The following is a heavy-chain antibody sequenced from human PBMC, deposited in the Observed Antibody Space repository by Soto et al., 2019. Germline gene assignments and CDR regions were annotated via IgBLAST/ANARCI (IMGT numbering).Heavy chain of an antibody. CDR3: ARGPTIVVVTAIHLDFDY. Sequence: ASVKVSCKASGYTFTSYYMHWVRQAPGQGLEWMGIINPSGGSTSYAQKFQGRVTMTRDTSTSTVYMELGSLRSEDTAVYYCARGPTIVVVTAIHLDFDYWVQGTLVTVSS. CDR1: GYTFTSYY. J-gene: IGHJ4*02. D-gene: IGHD2-21*02. V-gene: IGHV1-46*01. CDR2: INPSGGST.